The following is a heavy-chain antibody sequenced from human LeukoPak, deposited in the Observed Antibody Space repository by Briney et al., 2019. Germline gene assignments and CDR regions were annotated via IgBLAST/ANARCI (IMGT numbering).Heavy chain of an antibody. J-gene: IGHJ4*02. Sequence: SETLSLTCTVSGGSISSYYWSWIRQPPGKGLEWIGYIHYSGSTNYNPSLKSRVTISVDTSKNQFSLKLSSVTAADTAVYYCAGYRSSWYFDYWGQGTLVTVSS. CDR2: IHYSGST. CDR1: GGSISSYY. CDR3: AGYRSSWYFDY. D-gene: IGHD6-13*01. V-gene: IGHV4-59*01.